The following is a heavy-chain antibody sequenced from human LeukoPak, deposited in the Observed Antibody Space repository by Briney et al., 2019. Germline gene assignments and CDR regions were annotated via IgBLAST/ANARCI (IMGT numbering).Heavy chain of an antibody. D-gene: IGHD5-12*01. CDR3: ARESGRGYYFDY. J-gene: IGHJ4*02. Sequence: GGSLRLSCAASGFTFSSYGVSWVRQAPGKGLEWVSGISGSGHRTYYADSVKGRFTISRDNSKNTLYLQMNSLRAEDTAVYYCARESGRGYYFDYWGQGTLVTVSS. CDR1: GFTFSSYG. CDR2: ISGSGHRT. V-gene: IGHV3-23*01.